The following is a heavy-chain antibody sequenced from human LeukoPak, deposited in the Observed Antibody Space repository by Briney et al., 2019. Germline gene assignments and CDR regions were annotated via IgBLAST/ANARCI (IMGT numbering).Heavy chain of an antibody. CDR3: ARARAGAGTFFFDY. CDR1: GFTVSSNY. D-gene: IGHD6-13*01. CDR2: IYSGGST. J-gene: IGHJ4*02. Sequence: PGGSLRLSCAASGFTVSSNYMSWVRQAPGKGLEWVSVIYSGGSTYYADSVKGRFTISRDNSMNTLYLQMNSLRAEDTAVYYCARARAGAGTFFFDYWGQGTLVTVSS. V-gene: IGHV3-53*01.